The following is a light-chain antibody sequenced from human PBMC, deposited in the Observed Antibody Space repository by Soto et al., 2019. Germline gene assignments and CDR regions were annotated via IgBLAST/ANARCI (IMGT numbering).Light chain of an antibody. CDR2: KAS. CDR3: QQYNSYSYT. Sequence: DIQMTQSPSTLSASVGDRVTITCRASQSISSWLAWYQQKPGKAPKLLIYKASSLESGVPSRFTSSGGVTEFTLTISSLQPDYFATYYCQQYNSYSYTFGQGTKLEIK. J-gene: IGKJ2*01. CDR1: QSISSW. V-gene: IGKV1-5*03.